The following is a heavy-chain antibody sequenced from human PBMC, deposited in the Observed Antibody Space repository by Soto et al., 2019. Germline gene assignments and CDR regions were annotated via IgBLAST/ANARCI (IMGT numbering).Heavy chain of an antibody. CDR3: ARPGVRWLRGYFDS. Sequence: ASVKVSCKASGYAFTSYYIHWVRHAPGQGLEWMGWINSITGGTNYAPQFQGRVTMTRDTSITTAYMELNSLRAEDTAVYYCARPGVRWLRGYFDSWGQGTLVTVSS. CDR2: INSITGGT. CDR1: GYAFTSYY. D-gene: IGHD5-12*01. V-gene: IGHV1-2*02. J-gene: IGHJ4*02.